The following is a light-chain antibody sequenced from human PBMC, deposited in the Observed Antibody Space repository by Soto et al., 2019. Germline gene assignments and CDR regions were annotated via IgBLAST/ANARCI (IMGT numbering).Light chain of an antibody. CDR3: QQTFTMVT. CDR2: RAS. CDR1: QSISNY. J-gene: IGKJ1*01. Sequence: IRLTQSPSSLSASVGDRVTITCRTSQSISNYLSWYLQKPGTAPKLLIYRASTLQSDVPSRFSGSGYGSVFTLTIGGLQLEDFGTYFCQQTFTMVTFGPGTRVQIK. V-gene: IGKV1-39*01.